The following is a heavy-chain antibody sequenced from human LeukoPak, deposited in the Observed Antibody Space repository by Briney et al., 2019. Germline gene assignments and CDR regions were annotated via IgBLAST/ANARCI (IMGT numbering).Heavy chain of an antibody. V-gene: IGHV5-51*01. Sequence: GESLKISCKGSGYSFTSYWIGWVRQMPGKGLEWMGIIYPGDSDTRYSPSFQGQVTISVDKSISTAYLQWSSLKASDTAMYYCARTYYYESSGYNFGYWGQGTLVTVSS. CDR1: GYSFTSYW. D-gene: IGHD3-22*01. CDR3: ARTYYYESSGYNFGY. CDR2: IYPGDSDT. J-gene: IGHJ4*02.